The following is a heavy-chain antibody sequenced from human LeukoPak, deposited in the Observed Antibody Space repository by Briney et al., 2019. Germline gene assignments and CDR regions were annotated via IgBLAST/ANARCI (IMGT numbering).Heavy chain of an antibody. CDR3: AREKGYCSSTSCLEEIDY. J-gene: IGHJ4*02. CDR2: INHSGST. CDR1: GGSFSGYY. D-gene: IGHD2-2*01. V-gene: IGHV4-34*01. Sequence: SETLSLTCAVYGGSFSGYYWSWIRQPPGKGLEWIGEINHSGSTNYNPSLKSRVTISVDTSKNQFSLKLSSVTAADTAVYYCAREKGYCSSTSCLEEIDYWGQGTLVTVSS.